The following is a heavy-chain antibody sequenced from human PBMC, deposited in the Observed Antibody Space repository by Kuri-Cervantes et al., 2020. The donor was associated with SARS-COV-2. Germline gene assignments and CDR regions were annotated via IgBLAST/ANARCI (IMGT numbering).Heavy chain of an antibody. V-gene: IGHV3-21*01. CDR2: ISSSSSYI. CDR1: GFTFSSYS. Sequence: ETLSLTCAASGFTFSSYSMNWVRQAPGKGLEWVSSISSSSSYIYYADSVKGRFTISRDNAKNSLYLQMNSLRAEDTAVYYCARGMGGYDAFDIWGQGTMVTVSS. D-gene: IGHD5-12*01. CDR3: ARGMGGYDAFDI. J-gene: IGHJ3*02.